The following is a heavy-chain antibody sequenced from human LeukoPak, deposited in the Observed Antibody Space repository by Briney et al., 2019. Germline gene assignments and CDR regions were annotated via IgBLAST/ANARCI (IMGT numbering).Heavy chain of an antibody. V-gene: IGHV3-9*01. CDR2: ISWNSGSI. CDR1: GFTFDDYA. Sequence: GGSLRLSCAASGFTFDDYAMHWVRQAPGKGLEWVSGISWNSGSIGYADSVKGRFTISRDNAKNSLYLQMNSPRAEDTALYYCAKDLHEKTTVVTRGFFDYWGQGTLVTVSS. CDR3: AKDLHEKTTVVTRGFFDY. J-gene: IGHJ4*02. D-gene: IGHD4-23*01.